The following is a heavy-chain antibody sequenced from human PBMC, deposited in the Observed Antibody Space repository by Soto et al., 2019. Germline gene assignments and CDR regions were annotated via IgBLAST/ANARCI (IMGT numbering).Heavy chain of an antibody. V-gene: IGHV3-23*01. D-gene: IGHD1-26*01. J-gene: IGHJ6*02. Sequence: GGSLRLCCAASGFTFSSYAMSWVRQAPGKGLEWVSAISGSGGSTYYADSVKGRFTISRDNSKNTLYLQMNSLRAEDTAVYYCAKDPGPYSGSYRYYYYGMDVWGQGTTVTVSS. CDR3: AKDPGPYSGSYRYYYYGMDV. CDR1: GFTFSSYA. CDR2: ISGSGGST.